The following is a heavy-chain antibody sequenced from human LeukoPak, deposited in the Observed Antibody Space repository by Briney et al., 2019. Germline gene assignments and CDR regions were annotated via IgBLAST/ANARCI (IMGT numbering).Heavy chain of an antibody. CDR2: INHSGST. Sequence: SETLSLTCAVYGGSFSGYYWSWIRQPPGKGLEWIGEINHSGSTNYNPSLKSRVTISVDTSKNQFSLKLSSVTAADTAVYYCARADVLLWFGESLTDYGMDVWDQGTTVTVSS. CDR1: GGSFSGYY. V-gene: IGHV4-34*01. CDR3: ARADVLLWFGESLTDYGMDV. D-gene: IGHD3-10*01. J-gene: IGHJ6*02.